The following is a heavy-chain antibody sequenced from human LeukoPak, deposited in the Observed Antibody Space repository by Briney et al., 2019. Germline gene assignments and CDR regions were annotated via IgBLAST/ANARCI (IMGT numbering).Heavy chain of an antibody. D-gene: IGHD3-10*01. J-gene: IGHJ4*02. CDR1: GGSISSYY. CDR3: ARDPDYYGSGRD. CDR2: IYYSGST. Sequence: SETLSLTCTVSGGSISSYYWSWIRQPPGKGLEWIGYIYYSGSTYYNPSLKSRVTISVDTSKNQSSLKLSSVTAADMAVYYCARDPDYYGSGRDWGQGTLVTVSS. V-gene: IGHV4-59*12.